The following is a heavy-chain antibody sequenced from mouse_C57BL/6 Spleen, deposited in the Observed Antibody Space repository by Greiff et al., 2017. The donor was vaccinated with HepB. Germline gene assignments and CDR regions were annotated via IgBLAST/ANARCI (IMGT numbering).Heavy chain of an antibody. V-gene: IGHV1-42*01. J-gene: IGHJ3*01. CDR3: ARKDGYGAWFAY. CDR2: INPSTGGT. CDR1: GYSFTGYY. D-gene: IGHD2-2*01. Sequence: VQLKESGPELVKPGASVKISCKASGYSFTGYYMNWVKQSPEKSLEWIGEINPSTGGTTYNQKFKAKATLTVDKSSSTAYMQLKSLTSEDSAVYYCARKDGYGAWFAYWGQGTLVTVSA.